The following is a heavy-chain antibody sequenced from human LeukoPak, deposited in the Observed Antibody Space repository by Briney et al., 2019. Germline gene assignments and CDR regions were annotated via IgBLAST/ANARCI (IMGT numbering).Heavy chain of an antibody. Sequence: GGSLRLSCAASGFTFSSYSMNWVRQAPGKGLEWVSSISSSSSYIYYADTVKGRFTISRDNTKNSLYLQMNSLRAEDTAVYYCARDLTGTDDYWGQGTLVTVSS. CDR1: GFTFSSYS. CDR3: ARDLTGTDDY. D-gene: IGHD1-20*01. CDR2: ISSSSSYI. V-gene: IGHV3-21*01. J-gene: IGHJ4*02.